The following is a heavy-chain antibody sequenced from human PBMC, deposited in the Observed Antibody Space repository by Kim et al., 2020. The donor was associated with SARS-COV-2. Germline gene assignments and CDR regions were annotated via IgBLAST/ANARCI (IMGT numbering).Heavy chain of an antibody. Sequence: ASVKVSCKASGYTVTSYAMHWVRQAPGQRLEWMGWINAGNGNTQYSQKFQGRVTITRDTSANTAYMEVSSLRSEDTAVYYCARGVNMMVLLAWFDPWGQGTLVTVSS. V-gene: IGHV1-3*01. CDR1: GYTVTSYA. J-gene: IGHJ5*02. CDR2: INAGNGNT. D-gene: IGHD3-10*01. CDR3: ARGVNMMVLLAWFDP.